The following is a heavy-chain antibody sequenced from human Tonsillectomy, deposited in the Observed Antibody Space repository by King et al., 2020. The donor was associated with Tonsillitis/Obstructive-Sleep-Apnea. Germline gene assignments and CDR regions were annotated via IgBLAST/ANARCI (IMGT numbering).Heavy chain of an antibody. CDR3: ARASFPFDC. CDR2: ISSSGSTI. Sequence: VQLVEAGGGLVQPGGSLRLSCAASGFIFSSYCMNWVRQAPGKGLEWLSSISSSGSTIYYADSLKGRFTISRDNANNSLSLQMNSLRDEDTAVYYCARASFPFDCWGQGTLVTVSS. V-gene: IGHV3-48*02. D-gene: IGHD2/OR15-2a*01. J-gene: IGHJ4*02. CDR1: GFIFSSYC.